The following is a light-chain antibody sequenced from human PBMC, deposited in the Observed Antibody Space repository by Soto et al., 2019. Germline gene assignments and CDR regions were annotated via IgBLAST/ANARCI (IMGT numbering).Light chain of an antibody. Sequence: IVLTQSPATLSLSPGERATLSCRASQTVTGNYLAWYQQKPDKAPRLLIYCTSSRATGITDRFSVSGSGTDFTRTSSRLEPEDFAVYHSQRYATAPYTFGQGTKLQIK. J-gene: IGKJ2*01. V-gene: IGKV3-20*01. CDR3: QRYATAPYT. CDR1: QTVTGNY. CDR2: CTS.